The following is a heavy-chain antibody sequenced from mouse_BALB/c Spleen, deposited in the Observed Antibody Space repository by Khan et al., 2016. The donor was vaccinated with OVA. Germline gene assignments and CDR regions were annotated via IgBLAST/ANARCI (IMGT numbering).Heavy chain of an antibody. CDR2: ISSASTYT. J-gene: IGHJ3*01. CDR1: GFTFSNYG. V-gene: IGHV5-6*01. Sequence: VELVESGGDLVKPGGSLKLSCAASGFTFSNYGMSWVRQTPDKRLEWVATISSASTYTFYPDSVKGRLTISRDNAKNTLYLQMSSLKSEDTAMYYCASHLTGSFAYWGQGTLVTVSA. D-gene: IGHD4-1*01. CDR3: ASHLTGSFAY.